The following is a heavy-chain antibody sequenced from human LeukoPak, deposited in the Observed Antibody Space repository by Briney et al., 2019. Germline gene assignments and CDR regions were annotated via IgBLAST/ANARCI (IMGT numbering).Heavy chain of an antibody. J-gene: IGHJ4*02. D-gene: IGHD5-18*01. V-gene: IGHV1-2*02. CDR1: GYPFTDYY. CDR3: ASGYRFRS. CDR2: INPNRGGT. Sequence: ASVKVSCTASGYPFTDYYMHWVRQAPGQGLEWMGWINPNRGGTDYAQKFQGRVTMTRDTSISTAYMELSRLRYDDTAVYYCASGYRFRSWGQGSLVTVSS.